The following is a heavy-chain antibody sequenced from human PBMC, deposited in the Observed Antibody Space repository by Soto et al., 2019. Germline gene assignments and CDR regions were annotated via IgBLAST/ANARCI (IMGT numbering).Heavy chain of an antibody. Sequence: SETLSLTCAVYGGSFSGYYWSWIRQPPGKGLEWIGEINHSGSTNYNPSLKSRVTISVDTSKNQFSLKLSPVTAADTAVYYCARGPGQKTQMTTVTTSLPSEYNWFDPWGQGTLVTVSS. CDR3: ARGPGQKTQMTTVTTSLPSEYNWFDP. V-gene: IGHV4-34*01. J-gene: IGHJ5*02. CDR1: GGSFSGYY. D-gene: IGHD4-17*01. CDR2: INHSGST.